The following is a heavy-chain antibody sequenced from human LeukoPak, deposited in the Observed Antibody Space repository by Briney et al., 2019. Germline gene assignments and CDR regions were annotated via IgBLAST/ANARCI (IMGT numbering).Heavy chain of an antibody. CDR3: AREACSGGSCYYIFDY. Sequence: VASVKVSCKASGGTFSSYAISWVRQAPGQGLEWMGGIIPIFGTANYAQKFQGRVTITADESTSTAYMELSSLRSGDTAVYYCAREACSGGSCYYIFDYWGQGTLVTVSS. D-gene: IGHD2-15*01. CDR2: IIPIFGTA. CDR1: GGTFSSYA. V-gene: IGHV1-69*01. J-gene: IGHJ4*02.